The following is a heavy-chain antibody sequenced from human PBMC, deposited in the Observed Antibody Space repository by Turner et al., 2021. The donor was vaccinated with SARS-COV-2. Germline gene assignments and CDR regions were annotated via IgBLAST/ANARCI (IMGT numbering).Heavy chain of an antibody. V-gene: IGHV4-39*01. Sequence: LQQQESGPRLAKPSDTLSLTCTVSGGSISSSSYYWGSIRQPPGKGLEWIGSIYYSGNTNYTPSRKSLVTISIDTSKNQFSLKLTSVTSADTAVYSCSSHWEVAAAAYLARFDPWGQGTLVTVSS. CDR1: GGSISSSSYY. J-gene: IGHJ5*02. D-gene: IGHD6-13*01. CDR2: IYYSGNT. CDR3: SSHWEVAAAAYLARFDP.